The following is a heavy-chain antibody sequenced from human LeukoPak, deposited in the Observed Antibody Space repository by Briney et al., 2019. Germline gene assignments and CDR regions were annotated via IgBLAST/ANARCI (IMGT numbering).Heavy chain of an antibody. CDR2: IYYSGST. Sequence: PSETLSLTCSVSGGSSTNYYWSWIRQPPGRGLERIGYIYYSGSTNSNASLKSRVTIFVDPSKNQFSLRLSSVTAADTAVYYCARDCSTISCPKLDYWGQGTLVTVSS. V-gene: IGHV4-59*12. CDR3: ARDCSTISCPKLDY. CDR1: GGSSTNYY. D-gene: IGHD2-2*01. J-gene: IGHJ4*02.